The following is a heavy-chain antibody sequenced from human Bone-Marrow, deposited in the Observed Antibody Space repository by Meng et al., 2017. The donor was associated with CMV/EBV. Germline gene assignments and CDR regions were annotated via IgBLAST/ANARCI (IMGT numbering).Heavy chain of an antibody. V-gene: IGHV1-2*02. CDR3: ARVQEATAYYFFDY. Sequence: AAVKVSCKASGYTFTGYYIHWVRQAPGQGLEWMGWINPNSGGTNSAQKFQGRVTMTRDTSISTAYMELSRLRSDDTAVYFCARVQEATAYYFFDYWGQGSLVTVSS. J-gene: IGHJ4*02. CDR2: INPNSGGT. D-gene: IGHD1-26*01. CDR1: GYTFTGYY.